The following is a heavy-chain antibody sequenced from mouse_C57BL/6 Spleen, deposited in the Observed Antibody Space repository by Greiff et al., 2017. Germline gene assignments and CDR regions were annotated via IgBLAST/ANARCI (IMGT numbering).Heavy chain of an antibody. CDR3: ARDGGLRRGAMDY. D-gene: IGHD2-4*01. V-gene: IGHV7-1*01. CDR2: SRNKANDYTT. J-gene: IGHJ4*01. Sequence: EVKVVESGGGLVQSGRSLRLSCATSGFTFSDFYMEWVRQAPGKGLEWIAASRNKANDYTTEYSASVKGRFIVSRDTSQSILYLQMNALRAEDTAIYYCARDGGLRRGAMDYWGQGTSVTVSS. CDR1: GFTFSDFY.